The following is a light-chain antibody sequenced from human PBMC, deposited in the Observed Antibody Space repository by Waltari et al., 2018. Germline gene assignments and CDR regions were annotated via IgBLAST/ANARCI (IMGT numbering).Light chain of an antibody. V-gene: IGKV4-1*01. CDR1: LSLLYHSNNKNY. CDR3: QQYYNTPLT. Sequence: DIVMPQSPESLAVSLGERATLNCKSSLSLLYHSNNKNYLAWYQQKPGQPPKLLIYWASTRESGVPERFSGSGSRTDFTLTISSLQAEDVAVYFCQQYYNTPLTFGPGTKVDVK. CDR2: WAS. J-gene: IGKJ3*01.